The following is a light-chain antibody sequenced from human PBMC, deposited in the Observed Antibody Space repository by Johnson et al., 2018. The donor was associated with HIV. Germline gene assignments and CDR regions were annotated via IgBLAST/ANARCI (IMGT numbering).Light chain of an antibody. CDR3: GAWDSSLSAHYV. J-gene: IGLJ1*01. CDR2: DNN. CDR1: SSNIGNNY. Sequence: HSVLTQPPSVSAAPGQKVTISCSGSSSNIGNNYVSWYQQLPGTAPKLLIYDNNKRPSGIPDRFSGSKSGTSATLGITGLQTGDEADYYCGAWDSSLSAHYVFGTGTKVTV. V-gene: IGLV1-51*01.